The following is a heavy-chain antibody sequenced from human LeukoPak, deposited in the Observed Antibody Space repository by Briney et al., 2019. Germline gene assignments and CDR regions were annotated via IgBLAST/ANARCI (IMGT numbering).Heavy chain of an antibody. Sequence: GGSLRLSCAASGFIFSNYAMSWVRQAPARGLEWVSSLRGDGETFYADSVRGRFTISRDNSKNTLYLQMNSLRAEDTAVYYCAKTYYYDSSGYYGIYFDYWGQGTLVTVSS. CDR1: GFIFSNYA. V-gene: IGHV3-23*01. J-gene: IGHJ4*02. CDR3: AKTYYYDSSGYYGIYFDY. CDR2: LRGDGET. D-gene: IGHD3-22*01.